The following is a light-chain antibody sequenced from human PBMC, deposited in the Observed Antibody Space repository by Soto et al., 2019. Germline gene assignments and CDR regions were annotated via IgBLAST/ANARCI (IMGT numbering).Light chain of an antibody. CDR2: EVS. V-gene: IGLV2-14*01. J-gene: IGLJ2*01. CDR3: SSYTGDTTPV. Sequence: QSALTQPASLSGSPGQSITIACTGTSNDVGGYAYVSWYQQYPGKAPKLVISEVSNRPSGVSHRFSGSRSGNTASLTISGLQAEDEADYYCSSYTGDTTPVFGGGTKLTVL. CDR1: SNDVGGYAY.